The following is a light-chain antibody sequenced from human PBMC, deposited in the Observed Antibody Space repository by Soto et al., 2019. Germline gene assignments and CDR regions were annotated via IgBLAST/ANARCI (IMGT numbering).Light chain of an antibody. J-gene: IGKJ5*01. CDR2: DAS. CDR3: QQLNSYPIT. V-gene: IGKV1-9*01. CDR1: QGISSD. Sequence: IQLTQSPSSLSASVGDRVTITCRASQGISSDLAWYQQKPGKAPKLLIYDASTLQSGVPSRCSGSGAGTDFTLTISSLQPEDFATYSCQQLNSYPITFGQGTRLEIK.